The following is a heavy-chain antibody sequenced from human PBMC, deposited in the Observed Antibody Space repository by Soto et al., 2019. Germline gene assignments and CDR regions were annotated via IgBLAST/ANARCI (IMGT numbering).Heavy chain of an antibody. CDR1: GGTFSSYA. CDR3: ARAKQIGQYYFDS. CDR2: IIPIDGST. V-gene: IGHV1-46*01. D-gene: IGHD6-6*01. J-gene: IGHJ4*02. Sequence: GASVKVSCKASGGTFSSYAISWVRQAPGQGLEWMGIIIPIDGSTIYAQRFQGRVTMTRDTSTSTLYMELTSLRSEDTAVYYCARAKQIGQYYFDSWGQGTPVTVSS.